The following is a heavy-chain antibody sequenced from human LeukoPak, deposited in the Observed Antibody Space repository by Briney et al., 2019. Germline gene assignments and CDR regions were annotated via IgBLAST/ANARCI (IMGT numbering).Heavy chain of an antibody. CDR2: IIPILGIA. Sequence: SVKVSCKASGGTFSSYAISRVRQAPGQGLEWMGRIIPILGIANYAQKFQGRVTITADKSTSTAYMELSSLRSEDTAVYYCARDSPSVDKNPFDYWGQGTLVTVSS. CDR1: GGTFSSYA. CDR3: ARDSPSVDKNPFDY. V-gene: IGHV1-69*04. D-gene: IGHD2-15*01. J-gene: IGHJ4*02.